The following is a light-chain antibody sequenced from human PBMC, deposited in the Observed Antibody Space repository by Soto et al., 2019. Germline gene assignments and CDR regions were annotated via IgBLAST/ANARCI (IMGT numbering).Light chain of an antibody. V-gene: IGLV2-8*01. CDR3: SSYAGSDNPYV. J-gene: IGLJ1*01. CDR2: EVT. CDR1: SGDVGGYDY. Sequence: ALTQPPSASGSPGQSVTISCTGTSGDVGGYDYVSWYQQHPGKAPKLMIYEVTKRPLGVPDRLSGSKSGNTASLTVSGLQAEDEADYYCSSYAGSDNPYVFGTGTKVTVL.